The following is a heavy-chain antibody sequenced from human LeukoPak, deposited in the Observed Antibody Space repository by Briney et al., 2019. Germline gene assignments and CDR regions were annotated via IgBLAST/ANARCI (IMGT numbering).Heavy chain of an antibody. CDR1: AFTFSSYW. J-gene: IGHJ4*02. CDR2: IDEDGTEK. V-gene: IGHV3-7*01. CDR3: ARAITAVDSY. D-gene: IGHD6-13*01. Sequence: GGSLRLSCAASAFTFSSYWMNWVRQAPGKGLEWVTGIDEDGTEKYYVESVKGRFTISRDNAKKSVYLQMNSLRADDTAVYYCARAITAVDSYWGQGTLVTVSS.